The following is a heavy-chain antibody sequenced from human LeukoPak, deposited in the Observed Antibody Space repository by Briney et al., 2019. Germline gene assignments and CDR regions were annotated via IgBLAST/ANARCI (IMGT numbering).Heavy chain of an antibody. CDR2: INHSGST. V-gene: IGHV4-34*01. J-gene: IGHJ5*02. CDR3: ARGRIVVVPAAISWSDP. Sequence: PSETLSLTCAVYGGSFSGYYWSWIRQPPGKGLEWIGEINHSGSTNYNPSLKSRVTISVDTSKNQFSLKLSSVTAADTAVYYCARGRIVVVPAAISWSDPWGQGTLVTVSS. D-gene: IGHD2-2*01. CDR1: GGSFSGYY.